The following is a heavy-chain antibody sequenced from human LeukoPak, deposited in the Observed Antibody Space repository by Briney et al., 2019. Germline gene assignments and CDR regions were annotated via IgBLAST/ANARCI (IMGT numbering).Heavy chain of an antibody. J-gene: IGHJ6*03. CDR1: GGSISSSSYY. CDR2: IYYSGST. CDR3: ARTTMVRGTYYMDV. Sequence: SETLSLTCTVSGGSISSSSYYWGWIRQPPGKGLEWIGSIYYSGSTYYNPSLKSRVTISVDTSKNQFSLKLSSVTAADTAMYYCARTTMVRGTYYMDVWGKGTTVTISS. D-gene: IGHD3-10*01. V-gene: IGHV4-39*07.